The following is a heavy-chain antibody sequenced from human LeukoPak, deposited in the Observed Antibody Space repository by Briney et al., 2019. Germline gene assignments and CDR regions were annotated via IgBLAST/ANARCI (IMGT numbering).Heavy chain of an antibody. CDR2: IYPGDSDT. D-gene: IGHD6-19*01. V-gene: IGHV5-51*01. Sequence: KCGESLKISCQGSGYSFTTYWIGWVRQMPGKGLEWMGTIYPGDSDTRYSPSLQGQVIISADKSINIAYLQWSSLKASDTAIYYCARRAGTVEYFETWGQGTLVTVSS. CDR3: ARRAGTVEYFET. J-gene: IGHJ1*01. CDR1: GYSFTTYW.